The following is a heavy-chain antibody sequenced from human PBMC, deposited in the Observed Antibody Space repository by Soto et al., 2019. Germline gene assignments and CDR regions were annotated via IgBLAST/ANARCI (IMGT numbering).Heavy chain of an antibody. CDR1: GFTVSGYV. CDR3: AKEIEVAGDLDY. J-gene: IGHJ4*01. V-gene: IGHV3-30*18. CDR2: ISSDGGTK. Sequence: GGARRRFWVASGFTVSGYVIHGVRQAPGKGLEWVGVISSDGGTKYYADSVKGRFTISRDNSKNTLYLQMDSLRPEDTAVYYCAKEIEVAGDLDYWGHGTLVTVSS. D-gene: IGHD6-19*01.